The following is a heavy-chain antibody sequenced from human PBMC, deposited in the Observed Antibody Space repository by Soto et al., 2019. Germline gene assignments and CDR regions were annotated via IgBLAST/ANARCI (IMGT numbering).Heavy chain of an antibody. CDR2: MNPNSGNT. J-gene: IGHJ6*02. CDR3: VGWSGPGGMDV. V-gene: IGHV1-8*01. CDR1: GYTFTNYD. Sequence: QVQLVQSGAEAEKPGASVKVSCKASGYTFTNYDINWVRQATGQGLEWMGWMNPNSGNTGYAQKFRGILTMTRNTSTSTGYMELSSLRSEDSAVYYCVGWSGPGGMDVWGQGTTGTVSS. D-gene: IGHD3-3*01.